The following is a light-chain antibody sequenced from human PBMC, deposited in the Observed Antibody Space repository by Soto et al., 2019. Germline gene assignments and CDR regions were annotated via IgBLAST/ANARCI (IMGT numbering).Light chain of an antibody. J-gene: IGKJ1*01. CDR3: QQYESYWT. Sequence: IQMTQSPSTLSASVGDRVTITCRASQTITNWLAWYQQKPGKAPKVLIYKTSSLESGVPSRFSGSGSGTEFTLTINGLQPDDFATYYCQQYESYWTFGQGTKVEIK. CDR1: QTITNW. CDR2: KTS. V-gene: IGKV1-5*03.